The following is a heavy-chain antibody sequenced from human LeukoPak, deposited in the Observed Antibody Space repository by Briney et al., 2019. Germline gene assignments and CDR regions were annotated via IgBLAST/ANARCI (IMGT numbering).Heavy chain of an antibody. CDR1: GGSISSYY. V-gene: IGHV4-59*01. CDR2: IYYSGST. D-gene: IGHD4-17*01. J-gene: IGHJ4*02. CDR3: ARVLYYGDYYFDY. Sequence: PSETLSLTCTVSGGSISSYYWSWIRQPPGKGLEWLGYIYYSGSTNYNPSLKSRVTISVDTSKNQFSLKLSSVTAADTAVYYCARVLYYGDYYFDYWGQGTLVTVSS.